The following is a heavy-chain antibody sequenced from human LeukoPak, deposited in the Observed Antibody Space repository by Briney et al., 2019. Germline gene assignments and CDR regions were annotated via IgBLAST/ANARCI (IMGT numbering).Heavy chain of an antibody. J-gene: IGHJ3*02. CDR3: ARDLLIRGWLFDAFDI. Sequence: PSETLSLTCTVSGGSISSYYWSWIRRPAGKGLEWIGRIYTSGSTNYNPSLKSRVTMSVDTSKNQFSLNLSSVTAADTAVYYCARDLLIRGWLFDAFDIWGQGTMVTVSS. D-gene: IGHD3-9*01. V-gene: IGHV4-4*07. CDR2: IYTSGST. CDR1: GGSISSYY.